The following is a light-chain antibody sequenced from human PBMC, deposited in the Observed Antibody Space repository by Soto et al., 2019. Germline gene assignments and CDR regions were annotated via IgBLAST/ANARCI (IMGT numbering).Light chain of an antibody. J-gene: IGKJ4*01. Sequence: DIHLTQAPSSLSASVGDRGTITCRASQAITNNLAWYQQKPGNPPKLLICEESTLHSGVPSRFSGRKVGTQFILTIDSLQPEDFATYYCQQVKSYPRTFGGGTKVEI. V-gene: IGKV1-9*01. CDR2: EES. CDR3: QQVKSYPRT. CDR1: QAITNN.